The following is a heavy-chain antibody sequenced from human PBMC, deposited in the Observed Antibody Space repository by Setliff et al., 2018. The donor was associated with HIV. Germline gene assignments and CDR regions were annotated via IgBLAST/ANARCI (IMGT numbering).Heavy chain of an antibody. V-gene: IGHV1-8*02. CDR1: GYTFINYD. CDR2: MNPDSGNT. J-gene: IGHJ6*02. Sequence: GASVKVSCKASGYTFINYDIYWVRQTTGQGLEWMGWMNPDSGNTGYAQKFQGRVTMTRNTSISTAYMDLSSLRSEDTAVYFCARDRSSGWSYYYGLDVWGQGTTVTVSS. D-gene: IGHD6-19*01. CDR3: ARDRSSGWSYYYGLDV.